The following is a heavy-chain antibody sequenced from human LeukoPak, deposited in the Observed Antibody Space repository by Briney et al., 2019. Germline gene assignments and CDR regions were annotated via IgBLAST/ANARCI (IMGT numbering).Heavy chain of an antibody. Sequence: GGSLRLSCAASGFTFSSYGMHWVRQAPGKGLEWVAVIWYDGSNKYYADSVKGRFTISRDNSKNTLYLQMNSPRAEDTAVYYCARDGAYYDFWSGYFLTNYYYYYMDVWGKGTTVTVSS. CDR2: IWYDGSNK. CDR3: ARDGAYYDFWSGYFLTNYYYYYMDV. CDR1: GFTFSSYG. D-gene: IGHD3-3*01. J-gene: IGHJ6*03. V-gene: IGHV3-33*01.